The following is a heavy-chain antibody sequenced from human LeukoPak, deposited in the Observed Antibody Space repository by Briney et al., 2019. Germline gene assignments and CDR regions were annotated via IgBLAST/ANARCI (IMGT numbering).Heavy chain of an antibody. D-gene: IGHD4-17*01. V-gene: IGHV5-51*01. Sequence: HGESLKISCKGSGYSFTSYWIGWVRQMPGKGLEWMGIIYPGDSDTRYSPSFQGQVTISADKSISTAYLQWSSLKASDTAMYYCARQSAHDYGDYRSFDYWGQGTLVTVSS. CDR2: IYPGDSDT. CDR3: ARQSAHDYGDYRSFDY. CDR1: GYSFTSYW. J-gene: IGHJ4*02.